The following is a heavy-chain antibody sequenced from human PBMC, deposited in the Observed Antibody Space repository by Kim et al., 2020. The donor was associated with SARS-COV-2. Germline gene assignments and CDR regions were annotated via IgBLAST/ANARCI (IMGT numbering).Heavy chain of an antibody. D-gene: IGHD6-6*01. CDR2: IYTSGST. CDR1: GGSISSYY. CDR3: ARENSAQRYYYYGMDV. J-gene: IGHJ6*02. V-gene: IGHV4-4*07. Sequence: SETLSLTCTVSGGSISSYYWSWIRQPAGKGLEWIGRIYTSGSTNYNPSLKSRVTMSVDTSKTQFSLKLSSVTAAAAAVYYCARENSAQRYYYYGMDVWGQGTTVTVSS.